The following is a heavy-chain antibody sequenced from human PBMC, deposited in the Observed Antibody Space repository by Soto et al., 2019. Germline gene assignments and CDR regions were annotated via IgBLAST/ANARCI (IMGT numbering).Heavy chain of an antibody. CDR1: GYTFTGYY. D-gene: IGHD3-9*01. CDR3: ARGDILTGYYLVGMDV. J-gene: IGHJ6*02. V-gene: IGHV1-2*04. CDR2: INPNSGGT. Sequence: ASVKVSCKASGYTFTGYYMHWVRQAPGQGLEWMGWINPNSGGTNYAQKFQGWVTMTRDTSISTAYMELSRLRSDDTAVYYCARGDILTGYYLVGMDVWGQGTTVTVSS.